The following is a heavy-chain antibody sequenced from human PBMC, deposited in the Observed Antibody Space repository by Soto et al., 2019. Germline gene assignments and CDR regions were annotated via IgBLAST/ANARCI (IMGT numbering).Heavy chain of an antibody. CDR3: EKVGDSGYSTVGR. V-gene: IGHV3-48*01. CDR1: GLTLSTSS. J-gene: IGHJ2*01. Sequence: HPGGSLRLSCAAFGLTLSTSSMNWVRQAPGRGLEWISYIRRHTSVTAYADSVKGRFTISRDSAKNSLYLQMDSLRVEDTAVYYCEKVGDSGYSTVGRGGRETLVPVPS. D-gene: IGHD3-22*01. CDR2: IRRHTSVT.